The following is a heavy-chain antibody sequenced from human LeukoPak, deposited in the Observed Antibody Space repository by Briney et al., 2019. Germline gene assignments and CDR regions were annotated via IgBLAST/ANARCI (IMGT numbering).Heavy chain of an antibody. V-gene: IGHV3-66*02. J-gene: IGHJ6*02. D-gene: IGHD4-17*01. CDR2: IYSGGST. CDR1: GFTVSSNY. CDR3: ATTVTPEDYDYCGMDV. Sequence: GGSLRLSCAASGFTVSSNYMSWVRQAPGKGLEWVSVIYSGGSTYYADSVKGRFTISRDNSKNTLYLQMNSLRAEDTAVYYCATTVTPEDYDYCGMDVWGQGTTVTVSS.